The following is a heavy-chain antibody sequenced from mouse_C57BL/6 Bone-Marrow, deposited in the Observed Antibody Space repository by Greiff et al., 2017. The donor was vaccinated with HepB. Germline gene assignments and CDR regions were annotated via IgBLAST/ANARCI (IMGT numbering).Heavy chain of an antibody. D-gene: IGHD2-2*01. V-gene: IGHV5-2*01. J-gene: IGHJ2*01. CDR3: AYGYDEGYYFDY. CDR2: INSDGGST. CDR1: EYEFPSHD. Sequence: EVKLQESGGGLVQPGESLKLSCESNEYEFPSHDMSWVRKTPEKRLELVAAINSDGGSTYYPDTMERRFIISRDNTKKTLYLQMSSLRSEDTALYYCAYGYDEGYYFDYWGQGTTLTVSS.